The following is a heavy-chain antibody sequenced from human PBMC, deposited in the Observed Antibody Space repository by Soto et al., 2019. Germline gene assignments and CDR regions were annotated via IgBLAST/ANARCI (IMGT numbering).Heavy chain of an antibody. CDR1: GGSISSYY. D-gene: IGHD4-17*01. Sequence: SETLSLTCTISGGSISSYYWSWIRQTPGKGLEWIGYVYFSGSTNYNPSLKSRVLISIDTSKNQFSLKLNSLTPADTAVYYCGRRNSGGNWFDPWGPGNMVTVSS. J-gene: IGHJ5*02. CDR2: VYFSGST. V-gene: IGHV4-59*01. CDR3: GRRNSGGNWFDP.